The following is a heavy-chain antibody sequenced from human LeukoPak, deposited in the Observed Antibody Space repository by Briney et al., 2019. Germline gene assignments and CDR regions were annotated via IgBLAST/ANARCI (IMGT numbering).Heavy chain of an antibody. CDR2: IRQDGNAR. CDR1: GFTVSSNY. Sequence: GGSLRLSCAASGFTVSSNYMSWVRQAPGKGLEWVATIRQDGNARRYLDSVEGRFIISRDNTENSLSLQMNSLRVEDTAVYYCARLSGESTIYDHWGQGTLVTVSS. CDR3: ARLSGESTIYDH. J-gene: IGHJ4*02. V-gene: IGHV3-7*01. D-gene: IGHD5/OR15-5a*01.